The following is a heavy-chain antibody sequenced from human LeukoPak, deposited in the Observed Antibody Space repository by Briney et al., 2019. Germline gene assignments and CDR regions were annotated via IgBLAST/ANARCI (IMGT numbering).Heavy chain of an antibody. J-gene: IGHJ6*03. D-gene: IGHD6-6*01. CDR2: MNPNSGNT. V-gene: IGHV1-8*03. CDR1: GYTFTSYD. Sequence: ASVKVSCKASGYTFTSYDINWVRQATGQGREWMGWMNPNSGNTGYAQKFQGRVTITRNTSISTAYMELSSLRSEDTAVYYCARLRSGGIAARPYYYYMDVWGKGTTVTVSS. CDR3: ARLRSGGIAARPYYYYMDV.